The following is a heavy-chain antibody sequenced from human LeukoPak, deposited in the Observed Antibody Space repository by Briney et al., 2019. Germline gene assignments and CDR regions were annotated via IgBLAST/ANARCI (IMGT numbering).Heavy chain of an antibody. D-gene: IGHD3-16*01. CDR2: MNPISGNT. CDR1: VYTFPSYD. CDR3: ARGYKFGDP. V-gene: IGHV1-8*01. J-gene: IGHJ5*02. Sequence: ASVTVSCKASVYTFPSYDINWVGQATGQGREWMGWMNPISGNTGYAQKFQGRVTMTRNTSISTAYMELSSLRSEDTAVYYCARGYKFGDPWGQGTLVTVSS.